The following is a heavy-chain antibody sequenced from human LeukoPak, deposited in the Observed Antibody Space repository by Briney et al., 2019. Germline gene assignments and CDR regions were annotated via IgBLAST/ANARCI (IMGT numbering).Heavy chain of an antibody. CDR3: ASGRITIFGVVMKPPYYYGMDV. J-gene: IGHJ6*02. CDR1: GGSFSGYY. Sequence: SETLSLTCAVYGGSFSGYYWSWIRQPPGKGLEWIGEINHSGSTNYNPSLKSRVTISVDTSKNQFSLKLSSVTAADTAVYYCASGRITIFGVVMKPPYYYGMDVWGQGTTVTVSS. CDR2: INHSGST. D-gene: IGHD3-3*01. V-gene: IGHV4-34*01.